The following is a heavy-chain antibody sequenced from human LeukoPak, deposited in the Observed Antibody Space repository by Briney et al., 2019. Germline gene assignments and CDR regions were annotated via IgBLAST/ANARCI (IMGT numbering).Heavy chain of an antibody. V-gene: IGHV3-23*01. CDR3: AKCSGYYDSSGPFDY. Sequence: GGSLRLSCAASGFTFSSYAMSWVRQAPGKGREWVSAISGSGGSTYYADSVKGRFTISRDNSKNTLYLQMNSLRAEDTAVYYCAKCSGYYDSSGPFDYWGQGTLVTVSS. J-gene: IGHJ4*02. D-gene: IGHD3-22*01. CDR2: ISGSGGST. CDR1: GFTFSSYA.